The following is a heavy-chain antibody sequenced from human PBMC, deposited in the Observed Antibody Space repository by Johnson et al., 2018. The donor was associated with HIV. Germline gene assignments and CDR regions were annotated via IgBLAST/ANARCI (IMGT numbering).Heavy chain of an antibody. V-gene: IGHV3-23*04. J-gene: IGHJ3*02. Sequence: VQLVESGGGLVQPGRSLRLSCAASGFTFDDYAMHWVRQAPGKGLEWVSGISGSGGSTYYADSVKGRFTISRDNSNNTLYMQMKSLKAEDTAVYYCAKDIYGYDAFDIWGQGTMVTVSS. D-gene: IGHD5-24*01. CDR1: GFTFDDYA. CDR2: ISGSGGST. CDR3: AKDIYGYDAFDI.